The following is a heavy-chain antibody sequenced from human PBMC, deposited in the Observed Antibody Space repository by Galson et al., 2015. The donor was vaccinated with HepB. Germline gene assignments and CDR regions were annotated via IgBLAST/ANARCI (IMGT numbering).Heavy chain of an antibody. J-gene: IGHJ6*02. V-gene: IGHV2-5*02. CDR3: ARIRNEILDTFAMDV. CDR1: GFSLTTIGVG. D-gene: IGHD3-9*01. Sequence: PALVKPTQTLTLTCTFSGFSLTTIGVGVGWIRQPPGKALQWLALIYWDDDKRYSPSLKSRLTITKDTSKNQVVLTMTNMDTVDTTTYYCARIRNEILDTFAMDVWGQVTSIIVPS. CDR2: IYWDDDK.